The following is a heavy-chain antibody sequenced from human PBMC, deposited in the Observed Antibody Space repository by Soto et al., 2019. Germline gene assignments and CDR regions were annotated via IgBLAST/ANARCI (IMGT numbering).Heavy chain of an antibody. Sequence: EVQLLESGGGLVQPGGSLRLSCAASGFTFSSYAMSWVRQAPGKGLEWVSAISGGGGSTYYADSVKGRFTISRDNSKNTLYLQMNSLRAEDTAVYYCAKDFSNWNGKGGFDYWGQGTLVTVSS. CDR3: AKDFSNWNGKGGFDY. CDR1: GFTFSSYA. CDR2: ISGGGGST. D-gene: IGHD1-20*01. V-gene: IGHV3-23*01. J-gene: IGHJ4*02.